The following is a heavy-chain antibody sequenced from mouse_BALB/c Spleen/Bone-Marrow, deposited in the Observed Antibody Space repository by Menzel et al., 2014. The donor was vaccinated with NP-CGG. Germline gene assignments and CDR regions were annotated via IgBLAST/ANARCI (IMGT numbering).Heavy chain of an antibody. CDR3: AREGLGRSFDY. CDR2: INPSNGRT. J-gene: IGHJ2*01. CDR1: GYTFTSYW. V-gene: IGHV1S81*02. D-gene: IGHD2-14*01. Sequence: VKLMESGAELVKPGASVKLSCKASGYTFTSYWMHWEKQRPGQGLEWIGEINPSNGRTNYNEKFKSKATLTVDKSSSTAYMQLSSLTSEDSAVYYCAREGLGRSFDYWGQGTTLTVSS.